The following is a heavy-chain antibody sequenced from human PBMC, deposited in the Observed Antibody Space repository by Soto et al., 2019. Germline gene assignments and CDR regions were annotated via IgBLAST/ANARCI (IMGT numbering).Heavy chain of an antibody. CDR1: GFSLSTSGVG. CDR2: IYWNDDK. Sequence: QITLKESGPTLVKPTQTLTLTCTFSGFSLSTSGVGVGWIRQPPGKALEWLALIYWNDDKRYSPSLKSRLPIAKDTSKNQVVLTMTNMDPVDTATYYCAHSPPSSSGKTRRSNWFDPWGQGTLVTVSS. CDR3: AHSPPSSSGKTRRSNWFDP. D-gene: IGHD6-13*01. V-gene: IGHV2-5*01. J-gene: IGHJ5*02.